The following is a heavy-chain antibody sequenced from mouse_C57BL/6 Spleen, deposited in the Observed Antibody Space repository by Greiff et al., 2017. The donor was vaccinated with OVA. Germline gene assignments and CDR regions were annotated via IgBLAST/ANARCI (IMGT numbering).Heavy chain of an antibody. CDR1: GYTFTDYY. Sequence: VQLQQSGPVLVKPGASVKMSCKASGYTFTDYYMNWVKQSHGKSLEWIGVINPYNGGTSYNQKFKGKATLTVDKSSSTAYMELNSLTSEDSAVYYCARDDYDGGHAYWGQGTLVTVSA. CDR3: ARDDYDGGHAY. V-gene: IGHV1-19*01. J-gene: IGHJ3*01. D-gene: IGHD2-4*01. CDR2: INPYNGGT.